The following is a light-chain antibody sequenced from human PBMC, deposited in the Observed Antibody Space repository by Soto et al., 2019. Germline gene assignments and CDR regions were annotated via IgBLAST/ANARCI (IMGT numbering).Light chain of an antibody. CDR2: GAS. CDR1: QSVSSSY. Sequence: EIVLTQSPGTLSLSPGERATLSCRARQSVSSSYLAWYQQKPGQAPRLLIYGASSRATGIPDRFSGSGSGTDFTLTISSLQSEDSAVYYCHQYNSWPRGTFGPGTKVEIK. V-gene: IGKV3-20*01. J-gene: IGKJ3*01. CDR3: HQYNSWPRGT.